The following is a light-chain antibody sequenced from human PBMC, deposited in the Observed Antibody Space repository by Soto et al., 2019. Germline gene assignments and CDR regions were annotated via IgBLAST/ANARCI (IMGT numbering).Light chain of an antibody. CDR2: DAS. CDR3: HQRGT. CDR1: QSVSSY. J-gene: IGKJ4*01. V-gene: IGKV3-11*01. Sequence: EIVLTQSPATLSLSPGERATLSCRASQSVSSYLAWYQQKPGQAPRLLIYDASNRATGIPARSSGRGSGTDFTLTISSPEPEDFEDDYCHQRGTFGGGTQV.